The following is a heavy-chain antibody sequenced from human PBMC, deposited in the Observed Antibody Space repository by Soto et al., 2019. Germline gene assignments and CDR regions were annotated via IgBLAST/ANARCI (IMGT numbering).Heavy chain of an antibody. CDR1: GFTFSSYA. CDR2: VSGSGGST. D-gene: IGHD5-18*01. Sequence: EVPLLESGGGSVQPGGSLRLSSAASGFTFSSYAMSWVRQAPGKGLEWVSGVSGSGGSTYCVDSVKGRFTISRDNSKNTLYLQMNSLRAEDTAVYYCAKDFGYNYGYDAFDIWGQGTMVTVSS. J-gene: IGHJ3*02. V-gene: IGHV3-23*01. CDR3: AKDFGYNYGYDAFDI.